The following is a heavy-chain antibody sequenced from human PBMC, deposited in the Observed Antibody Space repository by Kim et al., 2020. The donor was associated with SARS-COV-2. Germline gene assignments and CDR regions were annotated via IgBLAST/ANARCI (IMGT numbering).Heavy chain of an antibody. CDR1: GGSFSGYY. CDR2: INHSGST. CDR3: ARRGGQQLVPAKISFENWFDP. Sequence: SETLSLTCAVYGGSFSGYYWSWIRQPPGKGLEWIGEINHSGSTNYNPSLKSRVTISVDTSKNQFSLKLSSVTAADTAVYYCARRGGQQLVPAKISFENWFDPWGQGTLVTVSS. D-gene: IGHD6-13*01. J-gene: IGHJ5*02. V-gene: IGHV4-34*01.